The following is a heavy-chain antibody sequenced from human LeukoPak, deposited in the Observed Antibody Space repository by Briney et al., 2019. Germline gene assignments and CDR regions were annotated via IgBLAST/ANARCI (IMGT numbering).Heavy chain of an antibody. Sequence: GGSLRLSCAASGFTFSSYAMSWVRQAPGKGLEWVSAISGSGGSTYYAGSVKGRFTISRDNSKNTLYLQMNSLRAEDTAVYYCAKSNAYYYDSSGYYYWGQGTLVTVSS. CDR2: ISGSGGST. J-gene: IGHJ4*02. D-gene: IGHD3-22*01. V-gene: IGHV3-23*01. CDR1: GFTFSSYA. CDR3: AKSNAYYYDSSGYYY.